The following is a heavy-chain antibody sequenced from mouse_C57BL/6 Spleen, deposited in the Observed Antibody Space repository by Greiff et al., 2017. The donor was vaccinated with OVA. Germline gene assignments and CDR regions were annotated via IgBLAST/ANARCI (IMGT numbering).Heavy chain of an antibody. Sequence: QVQLQQSGAELVKPGASVKMSCKASGYTFTSYWITWVKQRPGQGLEWIGDIYPGSGSTNYNEKFKSKATLTVDTSSSTAYMQLSSLTSEDSAVYYCARRGDSSGYFDYWGQGTTLTVSS. CDR2: IYPGSGST. CDR1: GYTFTSYW. CDR3: ARRGDSSGYFDY. V-gene: IGHV1-55*01. J-gene: IGHJ2*01. D-gene: IGHD3-2*02.